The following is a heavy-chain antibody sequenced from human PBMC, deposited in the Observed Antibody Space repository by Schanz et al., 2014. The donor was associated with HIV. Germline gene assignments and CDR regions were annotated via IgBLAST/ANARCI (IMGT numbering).Heavy chain of an antibody. J-gene: IGHJ4*02. CDR3: ANEEVPNDF. V-gene: IGHV3-9*01. Sequence: EVQLVESGGGLVQPGRSLRLSCAASGFTFDDYAMHWVRQAPGKGLEWVSGITWNSGSKGYADSVKGRFTISRDNAKNFLYLQMNSLRAEDTAVYYCANEEVPNDFWGQGTLVTVSS. CDR1: GFTFDDYA. CDR2: ITWNSGSK.